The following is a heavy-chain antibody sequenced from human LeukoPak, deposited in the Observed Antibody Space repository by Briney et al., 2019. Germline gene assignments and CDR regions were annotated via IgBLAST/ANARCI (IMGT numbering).Heavy chain of an antibody. V-gene: IGHV3-33*01. CDR2: IWYDGSNK. J-gene: IGHJ4*02. CDR1: GFTFSSYG. CDR3: AGHYYDSSGYIH. Sequence: PGGSLRLSCAASGFTFSSYGMHWVRQAPGKGLEWVAVIWYDGSNKYYADSVKGRFTISRDNSKNTLYLQMNSLRAEDTAVYYCAGHYYDSSGYIHWGQGTLVTVSS. D-gene: IGHD3-22*01.